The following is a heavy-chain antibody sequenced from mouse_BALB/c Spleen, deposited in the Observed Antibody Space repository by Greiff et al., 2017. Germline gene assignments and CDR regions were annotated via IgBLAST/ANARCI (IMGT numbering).Heavy chain of an antibody. V-gene: IGHV1-69*02. Sequence: QVQLKQPGAELVKPGASVKLSCKASGYTFTSYWMHWVKQRPGQGLEWIGEIDPSDSYTNYNQKFKGKATLTVDKSSSTAYMQLSSLTSEDSAVYYCARFDDSWFAYWGQGTLVTVSA. CDR3: ARFDDSWFAY. D-gene: IGHD2-4*01. J-gene: IGHJ3*01. CDR2: IDPSDSYT. CDR1: GYTFTSYW.